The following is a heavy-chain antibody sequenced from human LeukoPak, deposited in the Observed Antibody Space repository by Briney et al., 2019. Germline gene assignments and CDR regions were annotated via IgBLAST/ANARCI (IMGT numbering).Heavy chain of an antibody. CDR1: GFTFSSYA. D-gene: IGHD6-13*01. Sequence: QSGGSLRLSCAASGFTFSSYAMSWVRQAPGKGLEWVSILYSGGNTYYADSVKGRFTISRDNSKNTVCLQMNNLRAEDTAVYYCARALAAASHTSFDYWGQGTLVTVSS. J-gene: IGHJ4*02. CDR3: ARALAAASHTSFDY. V-gene: IGHV3-66*01. CDR2: LYSGGNT.